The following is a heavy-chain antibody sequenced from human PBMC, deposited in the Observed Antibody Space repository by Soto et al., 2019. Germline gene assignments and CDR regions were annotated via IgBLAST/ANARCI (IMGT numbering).Heavy chain of an antibody. CDR1: GFSFSISP. V-gene: IGHV3-30-3*01. J-gene: IGHJ4*02. Sequence: QVQLVESGGGGVQPGRSLRLSCAASGFSFSISPMHWVRQAPGKGPEWVALISYDGTNKFYADSVKGRFTISRDNSKSTLYLQVDSLSPEDAAVYYCARDPKTSGGQHWAFNYFDSWGQGTLVTVSS. CDR3: ARDPKTSGGQHWAFNYFDS. CDR2: ISYDGTNK. D-gene: IGHD7-27*01.